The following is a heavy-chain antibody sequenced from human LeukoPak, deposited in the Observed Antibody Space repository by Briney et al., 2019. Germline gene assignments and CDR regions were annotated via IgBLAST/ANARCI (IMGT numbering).Heavy chain of an antibody. Sequence: GGSLRLSCAASGFTFSDYYMTWIRQAPWKGLEWISYIGNRANTVSYADSVKGRFTISRDNAKNSLYLQMNSLRAEDTAVYYCARGAAAGISGWFDPWGQGTLVTVSS. CDR2: IGNRANTV. J-gene: IGHJ5*02. CDR1: GFTFSDYY. CDR3: ARGAAAGISGWFDP. V-gene: IGHV3-11*04. D-gene: IGHD6-13*01.